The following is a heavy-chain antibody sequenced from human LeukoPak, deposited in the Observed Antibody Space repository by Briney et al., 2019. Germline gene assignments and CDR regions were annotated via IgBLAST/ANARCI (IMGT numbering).Heavy chain of an antibody. J-gene: IGHJ5*02. CDR1: GYTFTSYG. V-gene: IGHV1-18*01. CDR3: ARLIPLRSGYDILTSWFDP. Sequence: ASVKVSCKASGYTFTSYGISWVRQAPGQGLEWMGWISAYNGNTNYAQKLQGRVTMTTDTSTSTAYMELRSLRSDDTAVYYCARLIPLRSGYDILTSWFDPWGQGTLVTVSS. D-gene: IGHD3-9*01. CDR2: ISAYNGNT.